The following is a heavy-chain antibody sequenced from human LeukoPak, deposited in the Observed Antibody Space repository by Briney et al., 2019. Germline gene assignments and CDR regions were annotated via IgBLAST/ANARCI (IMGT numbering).Heavy chain of an antibody. CDR1: GFTFTTYS. J-gene: IGHJ4*02. CDR3: ARILRYYFDY. V-gene: IGHV3-21*01. Sequence: GGSLRLSCEASGFTFTTYSMTWVRQAPGKGLEWVSIISSGSSAIFSADALKGRFTISRDNAKNSLYLQMNSLRAEDTAVYYCARILRYYFDYWGQGTLVTVSS. CDR2: ISSGSSAI. D-gene: IGHD3-16*01.